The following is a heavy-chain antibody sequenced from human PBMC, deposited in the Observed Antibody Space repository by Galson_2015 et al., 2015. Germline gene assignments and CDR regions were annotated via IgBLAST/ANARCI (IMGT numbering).Heavy chain of an antibody. Sequence: SVKVSCKASGYTFTSYGISWVRQAPGQGLEWMGWISAYNGNTNHAQKLQGRVTMTTDTSTSTAYMEPRSLRSDDTAVYYCARDPSSSWNYYYYGMDVWGQGTTVTVSS. D-gene: IGHD6-13*01. J-gene: IGHJ6*02. CDR3: ARDPSSSWNYYYYGMDV. V-gene: IGHV1-18*04. CDR1: GYTFTSYG. CDR2: ISAYNGNT.